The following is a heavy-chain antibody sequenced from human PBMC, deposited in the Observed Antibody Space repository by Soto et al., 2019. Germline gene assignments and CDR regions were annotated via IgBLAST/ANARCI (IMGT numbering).Heavy chain of an antibody. J-gene: IGHJ3*02. CDR2: MSPNTGTI. Sequence: SVKVSCKASGYTFTSYDINWVRQATGQGPEWMGWMSPNTGTIVYAQKFQGRVTMTRNTSTSTAYMTLSSLRSEDTATYYCARDRPGIKTYEAFDIWGQGTTVTVSS. V-gene: IGHV1-8*01. CDR1: GYTFTSYD. D-gene: IGHD1-20*01. CDR3: ARDRPGIKTYEAFDI.